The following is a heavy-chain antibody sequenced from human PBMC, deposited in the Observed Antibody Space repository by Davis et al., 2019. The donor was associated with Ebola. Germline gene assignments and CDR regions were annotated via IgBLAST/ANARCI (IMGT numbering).Heavy chain of an antibody. CDR1: GFTVRSNY. Sequence: GESLKIPCAASGFTVRSNYMSWVRQAPGKGLEWVSVIYIGGSTYYADSVKGRFTISRDNSKNTLYLHMNSLRAEDTAVYYCARDIAAARAFDLWGQGTVVTVSS. J-gene: IGHJ3*01. CDR2: IYIGGST. CDR3: ARDIAAARAFDL. D-gene: IGHD6-13*01. V-gene: IGHV3-66*01.